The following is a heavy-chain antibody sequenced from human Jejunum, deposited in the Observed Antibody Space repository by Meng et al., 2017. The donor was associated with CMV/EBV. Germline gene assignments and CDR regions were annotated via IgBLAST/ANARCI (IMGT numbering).Heavy chain of an antibody. CDR3: VSFYYDRSGHNWFDP. D-gene: IGHD3-22*01. J-gene: IGHJ5*02. V-gene: IGHV4-30-4*08. Sequence: SVSFPASGHSSWSWVRQAPGKGLEWIGYISYNGSTSYSPSLKTRIDMSIDTSKAQFSLKMSSVTAADTAVYYCVSFYYDRSGHNWFDPWGRGTLVTVSS. CDR1: VSFPASGHSS. CDR2: ISYNGST.